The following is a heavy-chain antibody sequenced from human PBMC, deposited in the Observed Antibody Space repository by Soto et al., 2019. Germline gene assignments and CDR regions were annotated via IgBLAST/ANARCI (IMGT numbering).Heavy chain of an antibody. J-gene: IGHJ3*02. V-gene: IGHV4-59*01. CDR1: GGSISSYY. CDR3: ARGPTSNDAFDI. D-gene: IGHD5-12*01. Sequence: SETLPLTCTVFGGSISSYYWSWIREPPGKGLEWIGYIYYSGSTNYNPSLKSRVTISVDTSKNQFSLKLSSVTAADTAVYYCARGPTSNDAFDIWGQGTMVT. CDR2: IYYSGST.